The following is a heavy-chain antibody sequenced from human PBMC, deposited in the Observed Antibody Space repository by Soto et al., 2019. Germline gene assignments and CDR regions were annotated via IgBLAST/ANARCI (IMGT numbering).Heavy chain of an antibody. J-gene: IGHJ4*02. CDR2: ISGSGGST. Sequence: GGSLRLSCAASGFTFSSYAMSWVRQPPGKGLEWVSAISGSGGSTYYADSVRGRFTISRDNSKNTLFLQMNSLRAEDTAVYYWAKDGSQRGPEIYFDYWGQGTLVTVSS. CDR3: AKDGSQRGPEIYFDY. D-gene: IGHD1-1*01. CDR1: GFTFSSYA. V-gene: IGHV3-23*01.